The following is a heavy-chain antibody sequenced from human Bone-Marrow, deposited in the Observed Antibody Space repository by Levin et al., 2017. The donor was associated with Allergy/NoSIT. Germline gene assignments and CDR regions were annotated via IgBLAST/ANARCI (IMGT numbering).Heavy chain of an antibody. V-gene: IGHV4-31*03. CDR2: IFHTGTT. CDR3: ASRSGSSPHFDY. D-gene: IGHD6-6*01. Sequence: SETLSLTCTVSGGSIRSGGSSWNWIRQHPGQALEWIGFIFHTGTTYYSPSLRSRVAISVDTSQNQFSLKVNSVTAADTAVYYCASRSGSSPHFDYWGRGLLVTVSS. CDR1: GGSIRSGGSS. J-gene: IGHJ4*02.